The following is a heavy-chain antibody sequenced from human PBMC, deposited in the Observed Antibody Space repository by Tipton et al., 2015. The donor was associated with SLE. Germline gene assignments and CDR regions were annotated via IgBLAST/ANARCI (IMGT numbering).Heavy chain of an antibody. D-gene: IGHD6-19*01. Sequence: TLSLTCTVYGGSFSDYYWSWIRQPAGKGLEWIGRIYPSGSINYNPSLKSRVTMSVDPSKMQFSLNLNSVTAADTALYFCARGVAERLGLDFWGQGSLVTVSS. CDR1: GGSFSDYY. V-gene: IGHV4-4*07. CDR3: ARGVAERLGLDF. J-gene: IGHJ4*02. CDR2: IYPSGSI.